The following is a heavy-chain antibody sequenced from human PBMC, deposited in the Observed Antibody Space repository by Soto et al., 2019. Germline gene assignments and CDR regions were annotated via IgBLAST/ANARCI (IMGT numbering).Heavy chain of an antibody. CDR2: INPADSDT. V-gene: IGHV5-51*01. Sequence: GESLKISCWGSGYSFTTYWIGWVRQMPGKGLEWMGIINPADSDTRYSPSFQGQVTLSVDNSISTAYLQWTSLKGSDTAMYYCARKNYYDTGGYRNYYFDYWGQGILVTVS. CDR1: GYSFTTYW. CDR3: ARKNYYDTGGYRNYYFDY. D-gene: IGHD3-22*01. J-gene: IGHJ4*02.